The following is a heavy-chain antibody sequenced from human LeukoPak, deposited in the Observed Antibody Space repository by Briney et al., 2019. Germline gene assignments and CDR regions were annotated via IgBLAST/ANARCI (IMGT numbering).Heavy chain of an antibody. J-gene: IGHJ4*02. V-gene: IGHV3-23*01. CDR1: GFTFGSYW. CDR2: ISRSGGST. CDR3: ANAIGVNTKYYFDC. Sequence: TGGSLRLSCAASGFTFGSYWMHWVRQAPGKGLEWVSGISRSGGSTYYADSVKGRFTISRDNSKNTLYLQMNNLRDEDTAVYYCANAIGVNTKYYFDCWGQGSLVTVSS. D-gene: IGHD3-22*01.